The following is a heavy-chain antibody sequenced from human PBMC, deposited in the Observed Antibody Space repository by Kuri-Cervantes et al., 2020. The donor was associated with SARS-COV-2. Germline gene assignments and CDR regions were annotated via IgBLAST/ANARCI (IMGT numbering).Heavy chain of an antibody. CDR2: IIPIFGTA. Sequence: SVKVSCKASGGTFSSYAISWVRQAPGQGLEWMGGIIPIFGTANYAQKFQGRVTMTTDTSTSTAYMELRSLRSDDTAVYYCASLDQVNWFDPWGQGTLVTVSS. J-gene: IGHJ5*02. V-gene: IGHV1-69*05. CDR1: GGTFSSYA. D-gene: IGHD3/OR15-3a*01. CDR3: ASLDQVNWFDP.